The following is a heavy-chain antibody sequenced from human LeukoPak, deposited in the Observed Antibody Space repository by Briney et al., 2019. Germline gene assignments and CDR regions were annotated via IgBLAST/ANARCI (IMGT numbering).Heavy chain of an antibody. D-gene: IGHD1-26*01. CDR1: GGSISSYY. J-gene: IGHJ5*02. CDR2: FYTSGTT. CDR3: ARGASGDNWFDP. Sequence: SETLSLTCTVSGGSISSYYWSWIRQPAGKRLEWIGRFYTSGTTNYNPSLKSRVTMSVDASKNQFSLKLSSVTAADTAVYYCARGASGDNWFDPWGQGTLVTVSS. V-gene: IGHV4-4*07.